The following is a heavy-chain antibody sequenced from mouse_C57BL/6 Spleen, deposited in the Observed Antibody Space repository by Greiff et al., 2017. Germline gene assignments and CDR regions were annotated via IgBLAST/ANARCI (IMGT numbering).Heavy chain of an antibody. J-gene: IGHJ2*01. CDR2: INPGSGGT. V-gene: IGHV1-54*01. Sequence: QVQLQQSGAELVRPGTSVKVSCTASGYAFTNYLIEWVKQRPGQGLVWIGVINPGSGGTNYNEKFKGKATLTADKASSTAYMQLSSLTSEDSAVYFCARGAYDRFDYWGQGTTLTVSS. CDR3: ARGAYDRFDY. D-gene: IGHD6-5*01. CDR1: GYAFTNYL.